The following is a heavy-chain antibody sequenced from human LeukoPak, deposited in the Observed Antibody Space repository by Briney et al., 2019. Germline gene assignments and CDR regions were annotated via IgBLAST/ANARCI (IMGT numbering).Heavy chain of an antibody. CDR2: INHSGST. CDR1: GGSFSGYY. Sequence: SETLSLTCAVYGGSFSGYYWSWIRQPPGKGLEWIGEINHSGSTNYNPSLKSRVTISVDTSKNQFFLKLSSVTAADTAVYYCAGSIAAAGSFDPWGQGTLVTVSS. CDR3: AGSIAAAGSFDP. D-gene: IGHD6-13*01. J-gene: IGHJ5*02. V-gene: IGHV4-34*01.